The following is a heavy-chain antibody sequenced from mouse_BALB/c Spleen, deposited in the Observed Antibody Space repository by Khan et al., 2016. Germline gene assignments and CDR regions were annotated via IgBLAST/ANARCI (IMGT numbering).Heavy chain of an antibody. CDR3: ARWLDAMDY. V-gene: IGHV3-2*02. CDR2: ISYSGTT. CDR1: GYSITSDYA. Sequence: EVQLQESGPGLVKPSQSLSLTCTVTGYSITSDYAWNWIRQFPGNKLEWMGYISYSGTTTYNPSFKSRISITRDTSKNQFFLQLNSVTTEDTATYYCARWLDAMDYWGQGTSVTVSS. J-gene: IGHJ4*01. D-gene: IGHD2-2*01.